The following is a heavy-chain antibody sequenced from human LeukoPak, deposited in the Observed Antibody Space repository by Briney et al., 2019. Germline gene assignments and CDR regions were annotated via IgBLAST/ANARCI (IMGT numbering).Heavy chain of an antibody. Sequence: PGGSLRLSCAASGFTFSSYAMSWVRQAPGKGLEWVSAISGSGGSTYYADSVKGRFTISRDNSKNTLYPQMNSLRAEDTAVYYCAKRRQDIVVVVAATHYYYYMDVWGKGTTVTVSS. D-gene: IGHD2-15*01. CDR1: GFTFSSYA. J-gene: IGHJ6*03. CDR3: AKRRQDIVVVVAATHYYYYMDV. CDR2: ISGSGGST. V-gene: IGHV3-23*01.